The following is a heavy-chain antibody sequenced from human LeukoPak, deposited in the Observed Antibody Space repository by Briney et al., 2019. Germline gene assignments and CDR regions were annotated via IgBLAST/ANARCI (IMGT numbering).Heavy chain of an antibody. D-gene: IGHD1-1*01. V-gene: IGHV3-7*01. Sequence: QPGGSLRLSCEVSGMTFSSYWMTWVRQAPGKGLEWEATIEYDGSEKYYLDSVKGRCSISRDNGKNSLYLQMNSLRAEDTAVYYCARYCTFRTCSGTKFDSWGQGTLVTVSS. CDR3: ARYCTFRTCSGTKFDS. J-gene: IGHJ4*02. CDR1: GMTFSSYW. CDR2: IEYDGSEK.